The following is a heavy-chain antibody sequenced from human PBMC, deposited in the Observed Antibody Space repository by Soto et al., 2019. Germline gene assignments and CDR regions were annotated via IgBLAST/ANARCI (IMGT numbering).Heavy chain of an antibody. D-gene: IGHD2-21*02. V-gene: IGHV3-48*03. Sequence: GGSLRLSCAASGFTFSSYEMNWVRQAPGKGLEWVSYISSSGSTIYYADSVKGRFTISRDNAKNSLYLQMNSLRAEDTAVYYCARGGVTANNWFDPWGQGTLVTVSS. J-gene: IGHJ5*02. CDR2: ISSSGSTI. CDR1: GFTFSSYE. CDR3: ARGGVTANNWFDP.